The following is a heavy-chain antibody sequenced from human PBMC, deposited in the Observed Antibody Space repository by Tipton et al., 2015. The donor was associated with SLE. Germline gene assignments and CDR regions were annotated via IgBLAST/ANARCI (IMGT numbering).Heavy chain of an antibody. V-gene: IGHV4-39*01. D-gene: IGHD5-12*01. Sequence: TLSLTCTVSGGAITRDGYFCAWFLHPPGQGLEWIGNIYYSGSTYYNPSLNSRVTISIDTSKNQFSLKLNSVTAADTAVYFCALNSGSRNYFESWGQGTLVTVSS. CDR2: IYYSGST. J-gene: IGHJ4*02. CDR3: ALNSGSRNYFES. CDR1: GGAITRDGYF.